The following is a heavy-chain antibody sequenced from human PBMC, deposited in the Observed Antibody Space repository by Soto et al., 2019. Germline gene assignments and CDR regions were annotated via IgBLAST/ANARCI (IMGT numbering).Heavy chain of an antibody. V-gene: IGHV3-30-3*01. Sequence: GGSLRLSCAASGFTFSSYAMHWVRQAPGKGLEWVAVISYDGSNKYYADSVKGRFTISRDNSKNTLYLQMNSLRAEDTAVYYCARDSAVVVPAARGFYYYGMDVWGQGTTVTVSS. CDR1: GFTFSSYA. CDR3: ARDSAVVVPAARGFYYYGMDV. CDR2: ISYDGSNK. D-gene: IGHD2-2*01. J-gene: IGHJ6*02.